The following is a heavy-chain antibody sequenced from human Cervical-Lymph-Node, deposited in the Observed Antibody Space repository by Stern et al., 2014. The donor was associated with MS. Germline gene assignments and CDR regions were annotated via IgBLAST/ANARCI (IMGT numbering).Heavy chain of an antibody. J-gene: IGHJ6*02. Sequence: EVQLVESGAEVKKPGESLKISCKGSGYTFTNNWIAWVRQMPGKGLEWMGIIYPDDSDIKYSPPLQGQFPISADKSIGPASLQGSSLRAGDSAVYYCASPPPRRKWDDPNYGMDVWGQGTTVTVSS. CDR1: GYTFTNNW. CDR3: ASPPPRRKWDDPNYGMDV. V-gene: IGHV5-51*03. CDR2: IYPDDSDI. D-gene: IGHD1-1*01.